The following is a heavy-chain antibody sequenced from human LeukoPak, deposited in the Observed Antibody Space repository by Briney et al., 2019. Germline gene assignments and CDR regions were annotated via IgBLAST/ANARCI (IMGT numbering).Heavy chain of an antibody. CDR2: ISAYNGNT. CDR1: GYTFTGYY. J-gene: IGHJ4*02. CDR3: ARVGPHRKMATTRYHFDY. V-gene: IGHV1-18*04. Sequence: ASVKVSCKASGYTFTGYYMHWVRQAPGQGLEWMGWISAYNGNTKYAQKLQGRVTMTTDTSTSTAYMELRSLRSDDTAVYYCARVGPHRKMATTRYHFDYWGQGTLVTVSS. D-gene: IGHD5-24*01.